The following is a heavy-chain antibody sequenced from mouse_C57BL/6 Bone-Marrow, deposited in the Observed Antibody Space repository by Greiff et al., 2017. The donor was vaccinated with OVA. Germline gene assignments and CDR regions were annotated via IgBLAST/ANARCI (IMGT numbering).Heavy chain of an antibody. Sequence: VKLQQPGAELVKPGASVKLSCKASGYTFTSYWMHWVKQRPGRGLEWIGRIDPNSGGTKYNEKFKSKATLTVDKPSSTAYMQLSSLTSEDSAVYYCARRGCYDGYWDFDYWGQGTTLTVSS. V-gene: IGHV1-72*01. CDR3: ARRGCYDGYWDFDY. CDR2: IDPNSGGT. D-gene: IGHD2-3*01. CDR1: GYTFTSYW. J-gene: IGHJ2*01.